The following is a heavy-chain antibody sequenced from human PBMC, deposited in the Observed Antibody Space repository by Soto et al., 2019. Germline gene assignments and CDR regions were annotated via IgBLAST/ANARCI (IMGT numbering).Heavy chain of an antibody. CDR2: MNANSGNT. CDR1: GYTFTSYD. D-gene: IGHD6-19*01. V-gene: IGHV1-8*01. CDR3: ARDSRYSSGWHYFDY. Sequence: ASVKVSCKASGYTFTSYDINWVRQAPGQGLEWMGWMNANSGNTDYAQKLQGRVTMTTNTSTSTAYMELRSLRSEDTAVYYCARDSRYSSGWHYFDYWGQGTLVTVSS. J-gene: IGHJ4*02.